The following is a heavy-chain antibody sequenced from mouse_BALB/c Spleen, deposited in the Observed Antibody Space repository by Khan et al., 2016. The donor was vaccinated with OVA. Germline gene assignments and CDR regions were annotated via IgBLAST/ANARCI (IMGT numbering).Heavy chain of an antibody. Sequence: QVQLKESGPDLVAPSQSLSITCTISGFSLTNYGVNWVRPPPGKGLEWLVVIWNDGSTTYTSALKSRLTISKDNYKSQVFLKMNSLQTDDTAMYFCARQPYYHYNIMDYWGQGTSVTVSS. CDR1: GFSLTNYG. V-gene: IGHV2-6-1*01. CDR2: IWNDGST. J-gene: IGHJ4*01. D-gene: IGHD2-10*01. CDR3: ARQPYYHYNIMDY.